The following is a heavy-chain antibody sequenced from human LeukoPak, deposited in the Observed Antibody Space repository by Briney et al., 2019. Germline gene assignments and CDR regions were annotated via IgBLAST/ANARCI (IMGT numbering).Heavy chain of an antibody. Sequence: PSETLSLTCTVSGGSISSYYWSWIRQPAGKGLEWIGRIYTSGSTNYNPSLKSRVTMSVDTSKNQFSLKLSSVTAADTAVYYCARYTSGSGSYYYLDYWGQGTLVTVSS. CDR2: IYTSGST. CDR3: ARYTSGSGSYYYLDY. V-gene: IGHV4-4*07. CDR1: GGSISSYY. D-gene: IGHD3-10*01. J-gene: IGHJ4*02.